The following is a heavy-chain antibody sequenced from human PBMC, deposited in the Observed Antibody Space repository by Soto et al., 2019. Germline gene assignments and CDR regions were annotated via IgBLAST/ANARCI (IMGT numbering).Heavy chain of an antibody. V-gene: IGHV2-5*02. CDR3: AHRGPYDYIWGSYRTPCDY. Sequence: QITLKESGPTLVKPTQTLTLTCTFSGFSLSTSGVGVGWIRQPPGKALEWLALISWDDDKRYSPSLKSRLTITKDTSKNQVVLTMTNMDPVDTATYYCAHRGPYDYIWGSYRTPCDYWGQGTLVTVSS. CDR2: ISWDDDK. J-gene: IGHJ4*02. D-gene: IGHD3-16*02. CDR1: GFSLSTSGVG.